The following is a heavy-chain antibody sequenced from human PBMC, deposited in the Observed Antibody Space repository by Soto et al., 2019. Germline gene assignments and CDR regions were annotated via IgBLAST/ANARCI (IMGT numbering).Heavy chain of an antibody. CDR2: IVVGSGNT. Sequence: GASVKVSCKASGFTFTSSAVQWVRQARGQRLEWIGWIVVGSGNTNYAQKFQERVTITRDMSTSTAYMELSSLRSEDTAVYYCAAPDIVVVPAAMQRYYYYGMDVWGQGTTVTVSS. D-gene: IGHD2-2*01. J-gene: IGHJ6*02. CDR1: GFTFTSSA. V-gene: IGHV1-58*01. CDR3: AAPDIVVVPAAMQRYYYYGMDV.